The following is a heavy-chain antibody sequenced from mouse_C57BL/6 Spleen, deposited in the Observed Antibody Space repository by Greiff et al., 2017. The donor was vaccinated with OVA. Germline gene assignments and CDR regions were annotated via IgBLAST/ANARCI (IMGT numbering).Heavy chain of an antibody. V-gene: IGHV1-42*01. CDR1: GYSFTGYY. CDR3: ARYDYYGSAGYFDV. J-gene: IGHJ1*03. D-gene: IGHD1-1*01. CDR2: INPSTGGT. Sequence: EVQVVESGPELVKPGASVKISCKASGYSFTGYYMNWVKQSPEKSLEWIGEINPSTGGTTYNQKLKAKATLTVDKSSSTAYMQLKSLTSEDSAVYYCARYDYYGSAGYFDVWGTGTTVTVSS.